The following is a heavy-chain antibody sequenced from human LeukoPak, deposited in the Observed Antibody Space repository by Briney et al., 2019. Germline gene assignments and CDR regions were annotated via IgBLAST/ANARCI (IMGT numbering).Heavy chain of an antibody. CDR3: ASGSVVTALDQ. J-gene: IGHJ4*02. CDR2: IYYTGNT. CDR1: GGSITTYY. D-gene: IGHD2-21*02. Sequence: SETLSLTCTVSGGSITTYYWTWIRQPPGKGLEWIGYIYYTGNTSYNPSLESRVTMSVDTSKKEFSLKISSVTAADTAVYFCASGSVVTALDQWGQGTLVTVSS. V-gene: IGHV4-59*01.